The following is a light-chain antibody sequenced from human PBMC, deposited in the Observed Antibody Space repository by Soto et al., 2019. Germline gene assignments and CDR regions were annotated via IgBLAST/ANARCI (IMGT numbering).Light chain of an antibody. J-gene: IGLJ1*01. V-gene: IGLV2-14*01. CDR2: EFS. CDR1: SSDVGGSNS. CDR3: SSYTSRSALDYV. Sequence: QSVLTQPASVSGSPGQSITISCTGTSSDVGGSNSVSWYQQHPGKAPKRMIYEFSNRPSGVSNRFSGSKSGNTASLTISGLQAEDEADYYCSSYTSRSALDYVCRRGTTLTVL.